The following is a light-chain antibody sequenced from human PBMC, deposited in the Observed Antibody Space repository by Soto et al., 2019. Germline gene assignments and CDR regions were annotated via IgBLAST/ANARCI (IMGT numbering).Light chain of an antibody. CDR2: EVR. V-gene: IGLV2-14*01. CDR1: SNDVGGFNY. CDR3: FSHRSGDSHV. J-gene: IGLJ1*01. Sequence: QSALSQPASVSGSPGQSITISCTGTSNDVGGFNYVSWYQQHPDKAPKLMIYEVRNRPSGVSNRFSGSKTGNTASLTISGLQAEDEAYYYCFSHRSGDSHVFGTGTKLTVL.